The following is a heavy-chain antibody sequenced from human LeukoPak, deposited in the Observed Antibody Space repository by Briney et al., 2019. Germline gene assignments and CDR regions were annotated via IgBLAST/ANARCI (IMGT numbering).Heavy chain of an antibody. V-gene: IGHV3-23*01. CDR1: GFTFSSYA. Sequence: GGSLRLSCAASGFTFSSYAMSWVRQAPGKGLEWVSGISDSGGSTYYADSVKGRFTISRDNSKNTLYLQMNSLRAEDTAVYYCAKAGYGYSYGVFDYWGQGTLVTVSS. D-gene: IGHD5-18*01. CDR3: AKAGYGYSYGVFDY. J-gene: IGHJ4*02. CDR2: ISDSGGST.